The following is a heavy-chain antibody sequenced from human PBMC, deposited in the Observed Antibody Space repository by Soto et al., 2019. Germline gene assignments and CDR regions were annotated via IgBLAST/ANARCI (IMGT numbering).Heavy chain of an antibody. D-gene: IGHD4-4*01. V-gene: IGHV1-69*13. CDR3: ALGGSNTVTNYYYYGMDV. CDR1: GGTFSRYA. Sequence: SVKVSCKASGGTFSRYAISWVRQAPGQGLEWMGGIIPIFGTANYAQKFQGRVTITADESTSTAYMELSSLRSEDTAVYYCALGGSNTVTNYYYYGMDVWGQGTTVTVSS. J-gene: IGHJ6*02. CDR2: IIPIFGTA.